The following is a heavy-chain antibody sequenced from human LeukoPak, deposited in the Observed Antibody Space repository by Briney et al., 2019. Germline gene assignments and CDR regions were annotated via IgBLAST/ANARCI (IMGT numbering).Heavy chain of an antibody. D-gene: IGHD3-3*01. J-gene: IGHJ5*02. CDR1: GGSFSGYY. V-gene: IGHV4-34*01. Sequence: SGTLSLTCAVYGGSFSGYYWSWIRQPPGKGLEWIGEINHSGSTNYNPSLKSRVTISVDTSKNQFSLKLSSVTAADTAVYYCARGPSYYYDFWSGLNWFDPWGQGTLVTVSS. CDR3: ARGPSYYYDFWSGLNWFDP. CDR2: INHSGST.